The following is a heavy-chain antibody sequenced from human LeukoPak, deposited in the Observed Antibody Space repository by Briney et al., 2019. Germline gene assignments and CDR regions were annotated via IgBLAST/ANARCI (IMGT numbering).Heavy chain of an antibody. CDR3: ARECYDSSGYYYGD. D-gene: IGHD3-22*01. V-gene: IGHV3-74*01. CDR2: INSDGSST. Sequence: PGGSLRLSCAASGFTFSSYWMHWVRQAPGKGLVRVSRINSDGSSTSYADSVKGRFTISRDNAKNTLYLQMNSLGAEDTAVYYCARECYDSSGYYYGDWGQGTLVTVSS. J-gene: IGHJ4*02. CDR1: GFTFSSYW.